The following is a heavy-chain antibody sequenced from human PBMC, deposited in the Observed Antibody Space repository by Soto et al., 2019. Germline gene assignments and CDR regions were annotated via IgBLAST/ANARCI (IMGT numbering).Heavy chain of an antibody. CDR2: IYYSGST. CDR3: ARDRPGQQRGSWFDP. D-gene: IGHD6-13*01. CDR1: GGSVSSGSYY. Sequence: PSETLSLTCTVSGGSVSSGSYYWSWIRQPPGKGLEWIGYIYYSGSTNYNPSLKSRVTISVDTSKDQFSLKLSSVTAADTAVYYCARDRPGQQRGSWFDPWGQGTLVTVSS. J-gene: IGHJ5*02. V-gene: IGHV4-61*01.